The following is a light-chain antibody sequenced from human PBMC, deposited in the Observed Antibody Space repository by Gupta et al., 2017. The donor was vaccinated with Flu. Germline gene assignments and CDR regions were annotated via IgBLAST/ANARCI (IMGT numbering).Light chain of an antibody. V-gene: IGLV3-19*01. Sequence: LGKSAKITCPGAGVRNYDAGCYQQTPAPPTVLVYGENNRPSGIPDRFSGSRSGTTASLNITGAQAEDEADYYWNSRDSSKTDEVFGTGTKLTVL. J-gene: IGLJ1*01. CDR2: GEN. CDR1: GVRNYD. CDR3: NSRDSSKTDEV.